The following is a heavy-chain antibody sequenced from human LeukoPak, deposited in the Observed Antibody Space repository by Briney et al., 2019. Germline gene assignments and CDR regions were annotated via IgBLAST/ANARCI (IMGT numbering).Heavy chain of an antibody. CDR3: ARDEVYGDYPDY. V-gene: IGHV3-48*03. CDR2: ISSSGSTI. Sequence: GGSLRLSCAASGFTFSSYEMNWVRQAPGKGLEWVPYISSSGSTIYYADSVKGRFTISRDNAKNSLYLQMNSLRAEDTAVYYCARDEVYGDYPDYWGQGTLVTVSS. D-gene: IGHD4-17*01. J-gene: IGHJ4*02. CDR1: GFTFSSYE.